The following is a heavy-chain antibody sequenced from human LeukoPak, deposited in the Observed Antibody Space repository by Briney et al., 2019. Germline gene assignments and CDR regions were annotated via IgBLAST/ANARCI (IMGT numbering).Heavy chain of an antibody. CDR3: AKDLNSNYFGLCSY. CDR2: ISGSGGST. V-gene: IGHV3-23*01. J-gene: IGHJ4*02. CDR1: GFTFSSYA. D-gene: IGHD4-11*01. Sequence: GGSLRLSCAASGFTFSSYAMSWVRQAPGKGLEWVSAISGSGGSTYYADSVKGRFTISRDNSKNTLYLQMNSLRAEDTAVYYCAKDLNSNYFGLCSYRGQGTLVTVSS.